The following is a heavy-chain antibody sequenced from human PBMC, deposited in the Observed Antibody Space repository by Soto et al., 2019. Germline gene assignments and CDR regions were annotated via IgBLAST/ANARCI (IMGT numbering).Heavy chain of an antibody. D-gene: IGHD3-22*01. J-gene: IGHJ4*02. Sequence: KPSETLSLTCTVSGGSVNTAPYHWSWIRQSPRNGLEWIGNIYYTGSTNYNPSFESRVAISLDTSNNQFSLRLTSLTAADTAVYFCARDHHSYYDTSGYYPDFDFWGQGTLVTVSS. V-gene: IGHV4-61*01. CDR1: GGSVNTAPYH. CDR3: ARDHHSYYDTSGYYPDFDF. CDR2: IYYTGST.